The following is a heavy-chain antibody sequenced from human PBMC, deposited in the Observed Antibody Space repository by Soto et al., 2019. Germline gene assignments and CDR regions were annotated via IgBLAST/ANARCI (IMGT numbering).Heavy chain of an antibody. CDR3: ARAGYDSSGYCAYFDY. V-gene: IGHV4-61*01. CDR1: GGSVSSGSYY. CDR2: IYYSGST. J-gene: IGHJ4*02. D-gene: IGHD3-22*01. Sequence: TLSLTCTVPGGSVSSGSYYWSWIRQPPGKGLEWIGYIYYSGSTNYNPSLKSRVTISVDTSKNQFSLKLSSVTAADTAVYYCARAGYDSSGYCAYFDYWGQGTLVTVSS.